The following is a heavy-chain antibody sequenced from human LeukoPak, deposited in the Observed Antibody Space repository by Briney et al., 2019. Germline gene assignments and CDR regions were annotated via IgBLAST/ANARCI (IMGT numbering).Heavy chain of an antibody. D-gene: IGHD2-8*02. CDR3: ARGPTGGVWFDP. CDR2: IYVTGT. CDR1: GGSIGTYY. V-gene: IGHV4-59*12. Sequence: SETLSLTCTVSGGSIGTYYWSWIRQSPGKGLEWIGYIYVTGTRYNPYLQSRVTISVDTSKNQFSLKLSSVTAADTAVYYCARGPTGGVWFDPWGQGTLVTVSS. J-gene: IGHJ5*02.